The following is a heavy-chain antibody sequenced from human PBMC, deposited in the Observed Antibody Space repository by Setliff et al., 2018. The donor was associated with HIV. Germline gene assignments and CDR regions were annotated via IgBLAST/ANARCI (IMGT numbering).Heavy chain of an antibody. CDR2: IYPGDSDT. D-gene: IGHD3-10*01. CDR1: GYSFTSYW. CDR3: ARGYYYGSGSYYNLDY. Sequence: GESLKISCKGSGYSFTSYWIAWARQMPGKGLEWMGIIYPGDSDTRYSPSFQGQVTISADKSISTAYLQWSSLKASDTAMYYCARGYYYGSGSYYNLDYWGQGTLVTVSS. V-gene: IGHV5-51*01. J-gene: IGHJ4*02.